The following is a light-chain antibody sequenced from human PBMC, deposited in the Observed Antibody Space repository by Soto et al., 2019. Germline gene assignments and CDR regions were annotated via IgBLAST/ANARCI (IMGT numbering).Light chain of an antibody. J-gene: IGKJ2*01. CDR1: QSISPW. CDR3: QPYKSRPYT. CDR2: RAS. Sequence: DIQMTQSPSTLSAYVGERVTITCRASQSISPWLAWYQKKPGKAPNLLIYRASNLQTGVPSRFSGSGSGTEFTLTHKHLQPDDFATYFFQPYKSRPYTFRPGAKLEIE. V-gene: IGKV1-5*03.